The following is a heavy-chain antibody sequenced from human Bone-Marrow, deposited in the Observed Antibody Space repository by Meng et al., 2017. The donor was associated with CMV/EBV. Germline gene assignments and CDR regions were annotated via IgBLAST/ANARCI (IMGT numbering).Heavy chain of an antibody. J-gene: IGHJ3*01. D-gene: IGHD2-2*01. CDR2: IRSKAYGGTT. CDR1: GFTFGDYA. CDR3: NRAGVVVVPAVKSPFFFDF. Sequence: GESLKISCTASGFTFGDYAMSWVRQAPGKGLEWVGFIRSKAYGGTTEYAASVKGRFTISRDESKSIAYLQMNSLKNEGTAVYYCNRAGVVVVPAVKSPFFFDFWGQGTMVTVSS. V-gene: IGHV3-49*04.